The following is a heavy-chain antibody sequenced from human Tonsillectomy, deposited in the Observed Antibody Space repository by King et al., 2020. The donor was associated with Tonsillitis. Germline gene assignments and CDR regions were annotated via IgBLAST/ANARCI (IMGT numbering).Heavy chain of an antibody. Sequence: QVQLVESGGGLVQPGRSLRLSCAASGFTFSSYATHWVRQTPGKGLEWVALISYDESNKYYADSVKGRFTMSRDNSKNTLYLQMNSLRAADTAVYFCARGAPYYSGSSNYFDFWGLGTLVTVSS. V-gene: IGHV3-30*01. CDR3: ARGAPYYSGSSNYFDF. CDR2: ISYDESNK. CDR1: GFTFSSYA. J-gene: IGHJ4*01. D-gene: IGHD5-12*01.